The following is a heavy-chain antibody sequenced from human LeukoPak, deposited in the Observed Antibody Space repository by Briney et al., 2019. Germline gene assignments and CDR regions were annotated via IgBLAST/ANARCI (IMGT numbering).Heavy chain of an antibody. D-gene: IGHD3-10*01. CDR1: GFTFSSYA. Sequence: GGSLRLSCAASGFTFSSYAMSWVRQAPGEGLGWVSAISGSGGSTYYADSVKGRFTISRDNSKNTLYLQMNSLRAEDTAVYYCAKETYYGSGSYYNGWGQGTLVTVSS. CDR2: ISGSGGST. V-gene: IGHV3-23*01. J-gene: IGHJ4*02. CDR3: AKETYYGSGSYYNG.